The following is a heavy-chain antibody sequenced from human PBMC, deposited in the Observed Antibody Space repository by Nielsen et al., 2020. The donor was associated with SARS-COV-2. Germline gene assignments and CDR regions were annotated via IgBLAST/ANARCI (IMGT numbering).Heavy chain of an antibody. J-gene: IGHJ5*02. Sequence: SETLSLTCTVSGDSITSGGPHWSWIRHHPSRGLEWLGFTSYDGNTYPNPSLESRLIISVDTSENQFSLRLNSVTAADTAIYFCARGAAWFDPWGQGTRVTVSS. V-gene: IGHV4-31*03. D-gene: IGHD2-15*01. CDR1: GDSITSGGPH. CDR2: TSYDGNT. CDR3: ARGAAWFDP.